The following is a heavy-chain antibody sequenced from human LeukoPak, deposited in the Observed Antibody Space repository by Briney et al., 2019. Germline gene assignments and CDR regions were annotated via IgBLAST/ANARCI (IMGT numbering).Heavy chain of an antibody. D-gene: IGHD3-22*01. CDR1: GFTFSSYD. V-gene: IGHV3-30-3*01. Sequence: GGSLRLSCAASGFTFSSYDMHWVRQAPGKGLEWVAVISYDGSNKYYADSVKGRFTISRDNSKNTLYLQMNSLRAEDTAVYYCAIIEYYDSSGDLDYWGQGTLVTVSS. CDR3: AIIEYYDSSGDLDY. CDR2: ISYDGSNK. J-gene: IGHJ4*02.